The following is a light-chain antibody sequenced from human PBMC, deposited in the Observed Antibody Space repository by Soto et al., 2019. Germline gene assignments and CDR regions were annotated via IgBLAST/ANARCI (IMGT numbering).Light chain of an antibody. CDR1: QTISSW. CDR3: QQYNTYSRT. J-gene: IGKJ1*01. Sequence: DIQMTQSPSTLSASVGDRVTITCRASQTISSWLAWYQQKPGNAPKLLIYQASNLASGVPSRFSGSGSGTEFTLTISSLQPGDFATYYCQQYNTYSRTFGQGTKVEIK. V-gene: IGKV1-5*03. CDR2: QAS.